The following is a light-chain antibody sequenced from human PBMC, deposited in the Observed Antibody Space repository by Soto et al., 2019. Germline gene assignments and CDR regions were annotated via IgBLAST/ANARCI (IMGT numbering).Light chain of an antibody. CDR3: SSYTSSLFVV. CDR1: SSDVGGYNY. CDR2: DVS. V-gene: IGLV2-14*01. J-gene: IGLJ2*01. Sequence: QSALTQPASVSGSPGQSITISCTGTSSDVGGYNYVSWYQQHPGKAPKLMIYDVSNRPSGVSNRFSGSKSGNTASLTISGLQAEDEAEYYCSSYTSSLFVVFGGGTKLTVL.